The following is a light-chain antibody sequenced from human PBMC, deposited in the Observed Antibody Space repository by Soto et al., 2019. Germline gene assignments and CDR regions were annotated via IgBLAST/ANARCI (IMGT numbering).Light chain of an antibody. CDR1: QNVYNN. V-gene: IGKV3-15*01. Sequence: EIVLTQSPATLSVSPGAGATLSCKASQNVYNNLDWYQQRPGQPPRLLIYDASTRATGISDRYSGSRYGTEVSLTVSSRQSEDLAVEFCQQCRNWPLTFGGGTKV. J-gene: IGKJ4*01. CDR3: QQCRNWPLT. CDR2: DAS.